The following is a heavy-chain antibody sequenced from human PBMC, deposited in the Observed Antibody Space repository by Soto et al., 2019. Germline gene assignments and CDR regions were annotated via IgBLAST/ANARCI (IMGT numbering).Heavy chain of an antibody. J-gene: IGHJ5*02. Sequence: SETLSLTCAVYGGSFSGYYWSWIRQPPGKGLEWIGEINHSGSTNYNPSLKSRVTISVDTSKNQFSLKLSSVTAADTAVYYCAREAIPLRKLFGFDTWCQGALVT. CDR1: GGSFSGYY. D-gene: IGHD2-21*01. V-gene: IGHV4-34*01. CDR3: AREAIPLRKLFGFDT. CDR2: INHSGST.